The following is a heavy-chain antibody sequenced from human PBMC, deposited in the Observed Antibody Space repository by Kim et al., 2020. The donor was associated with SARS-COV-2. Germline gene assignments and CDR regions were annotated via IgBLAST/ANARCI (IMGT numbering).Heavy chain of an antibody. V-gene: IGHV4-30-4*01. D-gene: IGHD3-16*01. CDR1: GGSISSGDYY. CDR3: AREGDDYVWGKTDV. Sequence: SETLSLTCTVSGGSISSGDYYWSWIRQPPGKGLEWIGYIYYSGSTYYNPSLKSRVTISVDTSKNQFSLKLSSVTAADTAVYYCAREGDDYVWGKTDVWGQGTTVTVSS. J-gene: IGHJ6*02. CDR2: IYYSGST.